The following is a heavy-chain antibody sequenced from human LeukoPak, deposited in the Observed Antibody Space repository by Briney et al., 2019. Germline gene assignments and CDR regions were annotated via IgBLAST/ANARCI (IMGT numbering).Heavy chain of an antibody. V-gene: IGHV3-73*01. Sequence: HAGGSLRLSSAASGFSFSGSAMHWVRQASGKGLEWVGRIRSKANSYATAYTASVKGRFTISRDDSKNTAYLQMNSLKTEDTAVYYCTGSPTLDYWGQGTLVTVSS. J-gene: IGHJ4*02. CDR1: GFSFSGSA. D-gene: IGHD6-13*01. CDR2: IRSKANSYAT. CDR3: TGSPTLDY.